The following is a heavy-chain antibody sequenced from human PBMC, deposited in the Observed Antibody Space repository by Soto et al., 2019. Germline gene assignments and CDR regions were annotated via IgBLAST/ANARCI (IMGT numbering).Heavy chain of an antibody. CDR3: AKAYGSVTTIFWVFDY. V-gene: IGHV3-30*18. J-gene: IGHJ4*02. CDR2: ISYDGSNK. Sequence: QVQLVESGGGVVQPGRSLRLSCAASGFTFSSYGMHWVRQAPGKGLEWVAVISYDGSNKYYADSVKGRFTISRDNSMKALYLQMNSLRAEDTAVYYCAKAYGSVTTIFWVFDYWGQGTLVTVSS. CDR1: GFTFSSYG. D-gene: IGHD4-17*01.